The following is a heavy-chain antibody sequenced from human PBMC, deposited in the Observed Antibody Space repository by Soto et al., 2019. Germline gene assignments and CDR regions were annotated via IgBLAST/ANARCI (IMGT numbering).Heavy chain of an antibody. CDR3: ARLPLVRYFDY. D-gene: IGHD3-10*01. J-gene: IGHJ4*01. CDR1: GYSMNSNYL. V-gene: IGHV4-38-2*01. Sequence: PSETLSLTCAVSGYSMNSNYLWGWVRQPPGKGLEWIGSVYQSGSTYYNPSLRSRVTISIDTSKNQFSLEVRSVTATDTAVYYCARLPLVRYFDYWGHGTLVTVSS. CDR2: VYQSGST.